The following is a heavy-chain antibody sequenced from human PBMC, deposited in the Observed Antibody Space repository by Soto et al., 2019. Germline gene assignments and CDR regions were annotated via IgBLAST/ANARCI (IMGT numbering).Heavy chain of an antibody. J-gene: IGHJ2*01. D-gene: IGHD3-3*01. V-gene: IGHV3-72*01. CDR1: GFTFSDHY. CDR3: AREAYFWSGYYTWARYFDL. Sequence: EVQLVESGGGLVQPGGSLRLSCEASGFTFSDHYMDWVRQAPGKGLEWVGRTRNKANSYTTEYAASVKVRFTISRDDPNNSLYMQMSSLKTEDTAVYYSAREAYFWSGYYTWARYFDLWGRGTLVTVSS. CDR2: TRNKANSYTT.